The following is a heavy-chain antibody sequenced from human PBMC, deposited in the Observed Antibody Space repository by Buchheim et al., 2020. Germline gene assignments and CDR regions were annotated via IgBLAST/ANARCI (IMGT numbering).Heavy chain of an antibody. J-gene: IGHJ4*02. CDR2: MYYSGST. D-gene: IGHD1-26*01. CDR1: GGSISSGNYY. Sequence: QLQLQESGPGLVKPSETLSLTCTVSGGSISSGNYYWGWIRQPPGKGLEWIASMYYSGSTHYNPSLKSRVTISDDTSKNQFSLKLSSLTAADTAVYYCARRLDSGSFFDYWGQGTL. V-gene: IGHV4-39*01. CDR3: ARRLDSGSFFDY.